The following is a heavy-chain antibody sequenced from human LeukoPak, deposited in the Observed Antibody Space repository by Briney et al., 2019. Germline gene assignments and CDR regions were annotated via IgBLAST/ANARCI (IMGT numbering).Heavy chain of an antibody. J-gene: IGHJ4*02. CDR3: ARVGYSGYGYYFDN. V-gene: IGHV4-59*01. D-gene: IGHD5-12*01. Sequence: SETLSLTCTVSGGSISSYYWSWIRQPPGMGLEWIGYIYYSGSTNYNPSLKSRVTLSVDTSKSQFSLKLSSVTAADTAVYYCARVGYSGYGYYFDNWGQGTLVTVSS. CDR2: IYYSGST. CDR1: GGSISSYY.